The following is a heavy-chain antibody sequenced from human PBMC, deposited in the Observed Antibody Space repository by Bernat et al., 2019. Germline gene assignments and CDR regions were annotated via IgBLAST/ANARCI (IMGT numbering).Heavy chain of an antibody. J-gene: IGHJ5*02. CDR2: IKEDGSET. CDR1: GFTFNNYW. V-gene: IGHV3-7*03. Sequence: EVQLVESGGGLVQPGESLRLSCAASGFTFNNYWMSWVRQAPGKGLEWVANIKEDGSETYHVDSVRGRFTISRDNAKNSLYLQMNSLRAEDTAVYYCASLYGGFDPWGQGTLVTVSS. D-gene: IGHD3-10*01. CDR3: ASLYGGFDP.